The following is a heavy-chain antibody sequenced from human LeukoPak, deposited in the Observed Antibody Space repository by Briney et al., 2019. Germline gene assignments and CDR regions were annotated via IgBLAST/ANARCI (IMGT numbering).Heavy chain of an antibody. V-gene: IGHV3-30*03. D-gene: IGHD3-10*01. Sequence: GGSLRLSCAASGFTFSSYGMHWVRQAPGKGLEWVAVISYDGSNKYYADSVKGRFTISRDNSKNTLYLQMNSLRAEDTALYHCARVTTMVRGALRGAFDIWGQGTMVTVSS. CDR3: ARVTTMVRGALRGAFDI. J-gene: IGHJ3*02. CDR1: GFTFSSYG. CDR2: ISYDGSNK.